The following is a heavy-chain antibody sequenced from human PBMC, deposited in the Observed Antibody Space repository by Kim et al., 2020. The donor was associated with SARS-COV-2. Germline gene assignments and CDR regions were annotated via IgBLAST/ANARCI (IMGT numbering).Heavy chain of an antibody. CDR2: MYHSGST. J-gene: IGHJ4*02. CDR1: GGSISSNNYY. D-gene: IGHD3-22*01. V-gene: IGHV4-39*01. CDR3: VRLIAMIGPDY. Sequence: SETLSLTCTVSGGSISSNNYYWGWIRQPPGKGLEWIGGMYHSGSTYYNPSLKSRVTISVDTSKNQLSLKLSSGTAADTAVYSCVRLIAMIGPDYWGQGTL.